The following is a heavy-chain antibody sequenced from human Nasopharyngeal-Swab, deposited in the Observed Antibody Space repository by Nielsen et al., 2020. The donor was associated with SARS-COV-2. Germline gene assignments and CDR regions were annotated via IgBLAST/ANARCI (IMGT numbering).Heavy chain of an antibody. J-gene: IGHJ4*02. D-gene: IGHD2-15*01. CDR2: IIPSFSRG. CDR1: GGSFSTYA. V-gene: IGHV1-69*13. Sequence: SVKVSCKASGGSFSTYAFSWVRQAPGQGLEWMGGIIPSFSRGNYAQKFQDRVTITADEATSTAYMELSSLRSEDTAVYYCARDVHGGSWVFDFWGQGTLVTVSS. CDR3: ARDVHGGSWVFDF.